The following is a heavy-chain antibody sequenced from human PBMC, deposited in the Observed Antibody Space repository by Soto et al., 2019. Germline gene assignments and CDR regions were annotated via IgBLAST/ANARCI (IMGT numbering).Heavy chain of an antibody. Sequence: EVQLVESGGGLVKPGGSLRLSCAASGFNLTLYYMNWVRQSPGKGLEWVASINTGYIYYADSVKGRFTISRDSAKNSLFLQMNYLGADDTANDDGARVTPPRGSCTGGDCFPGGWFDPWGRGALVTVSS. CDR3: ARVTPPRGSCTGGDCFPGGWFDP. D-gene: IGHD2-8*02. V-gene: IGHV3-21*02. J-gene: IGHJ5*02. CDR1: GFNLTLYY. CDR2: INTGYI.